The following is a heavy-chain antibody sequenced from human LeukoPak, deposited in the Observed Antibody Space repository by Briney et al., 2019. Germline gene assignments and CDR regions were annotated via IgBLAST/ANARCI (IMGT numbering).Heavy chain of an antibody. V-gene: IGHV3-30*03. CDR1: GFTFSSCG. CDR3: ARERMGVAAHDAFDI. Sequence: RRSLRLSCAASGFTFSSCGMHWVRQAPGKGLEWVAVISYDGSNKYYADSVKGRFTISRDNSKNTLYLQMNSLRAEDTAVYYCARERMGVAAHDAFDIWGQGTMVTVSS. CDR2: ISYDGSNK. D-gene: IGHD2-15*01. J-gene: IGHJ3*02.